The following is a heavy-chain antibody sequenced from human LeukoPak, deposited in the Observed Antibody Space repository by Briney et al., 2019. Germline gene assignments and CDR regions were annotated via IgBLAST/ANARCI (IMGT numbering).Heavy chain of an antibody. V-gene: IGHV3-20*04. CDR2: INWNGGST. D-gene: IGHD3-22*01. CDR1: GFIFDNYG. Sequence: GGSLRLSCAASGFIFDNYGMSWVRQVPGKGLEWVSCINWNGGSTGYADSVKGRFTISRDNAKNSLYLQMNSLRAEDTALYYCARLPYYYDSSGYYSSYYYYMDVWGKGTTVTVSS. CDR3: ARLPYYYDSSGYYSSYYYYMDV. J-gene: IGHJ6*03.